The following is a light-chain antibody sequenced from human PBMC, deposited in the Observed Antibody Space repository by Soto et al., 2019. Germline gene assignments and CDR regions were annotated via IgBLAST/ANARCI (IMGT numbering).Light chain of an antibody. CDR2: AHS. CDR3: QSYDSSLSGSV. Sequence: QSVLTQPPSVSGAPGQRVTISCTGSSSNIGTGYGVHWYQQLPGTAPKLLIYAHSNRPSGVPDRFSGSKSGTSASLAITGLQAEDEADYYCQSYDSSLSGSVFGGGTKLTVL. V-gene: IGLV1-40*01. CDR1: SSNIGTGYG. J-gene: IGLJ3*02.